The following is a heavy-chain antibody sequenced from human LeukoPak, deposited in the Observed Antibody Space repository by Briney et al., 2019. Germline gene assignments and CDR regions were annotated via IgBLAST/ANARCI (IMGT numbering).Heavy chain of an antibody. Sequence: KPSETLSLTCAVSGGSISSSNWWSWVRQPPGKGLEWIGEIYHSGSTNYNPSLKSRVTISVDKSKNQFSLKLSSVTAADTAVYYCARDLRPGNILTGSQEDYWGQGTLVTVSS. CDR2: IYHSGST. J-gene: IGHJ4*02. D-gene: IGHD3-9*01. CDR3: ARDLRPGNILTGSQEDY. V-gene: IGHV4-4*02. CDR1: GGSISSSNW.